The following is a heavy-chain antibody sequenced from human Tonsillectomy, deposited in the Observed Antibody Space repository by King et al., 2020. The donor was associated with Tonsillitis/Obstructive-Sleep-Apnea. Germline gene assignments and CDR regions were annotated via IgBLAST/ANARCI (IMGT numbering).Heavy chain of an antibody. D-gene: IGHD2-2*01. Sequence: VQLQQWGAGLLKPSETLSLTCAVYGGSFSGYYWSWIRQPPGKGLEWIGEINHSGSTNYNPSLKSRVTISVDTSKNQSSLKLSSVTAADTAVYYCARVGSSSKRYYYMDVWGKGTTVTVSS. CDR1: GGSFSGYY. CDR2: INHSGST. J-gene: IGHJ6*03. V-gene: IGHV4-34*01. CDR3: ARVGSSSKRYYYMDV.